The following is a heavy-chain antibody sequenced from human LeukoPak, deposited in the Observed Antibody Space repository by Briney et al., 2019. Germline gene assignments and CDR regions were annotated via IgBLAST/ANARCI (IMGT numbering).Heavy chain of an antibody. V-gene: IGHV4-4*09. Sequence: PSETLSLTCTVSGGSINSYYWSWIRQPPGKGLEWIGYIYTSGSTNYNPSLKSRVTISVDTSKNQFSLKLSSVTAADTAVYYCARSSRGYSYGVNDYWGQGTLVTVSS. D-gene: IGHD5-18*01. CDR2: IYTSGST. CDR3: ARSSRGYSYGVNDY. CDR1: GGSINSYY. J-gene: IGHJ4*02.